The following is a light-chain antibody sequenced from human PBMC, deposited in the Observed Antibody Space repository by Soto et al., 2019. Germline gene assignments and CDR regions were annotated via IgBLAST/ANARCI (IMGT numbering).Light chain of an antibody. V-gene: IGKV3-11*01. Sequence: EIVMTQSPATLSVSPGDRATLSCRASQSVTSSLAWFQQKPGQAPRLLIYDVSRRATAIPARFSGSGSGTDFTLTISSLEPEDFAVYYCQQRTSWPTFGGGTKVDIK. CDR3: QQRTSWPT. CDR1: QSVTSS. J-gene: IGKJ4*01. CDR2: DVS.